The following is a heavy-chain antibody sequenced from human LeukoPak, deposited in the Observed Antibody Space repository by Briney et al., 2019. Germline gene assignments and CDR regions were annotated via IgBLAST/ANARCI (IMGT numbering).Heavy chain of an antibody. CDR1: GFTFSIYE. D-gene: IGHD3-16*01. Sequence: GGSLRLSCAASGFTFSIYEMNWVRQAPGKGLEWVSYISTGGTTIHYADSVKGRFTISRDNAKNSLYLQMNSPRAEDTAVYYCARSGGNFDYWGQGTLVTVSS. J-gene: IGHJ4*02. CDR2: ISTGGTTI. V-gene: IGHV3-48*03. CDR3: ARSGGNFDY.